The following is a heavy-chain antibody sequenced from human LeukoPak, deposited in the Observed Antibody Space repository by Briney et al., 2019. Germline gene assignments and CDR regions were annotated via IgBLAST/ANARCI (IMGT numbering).Heavy chain of an antibody. CDR2: ISAYNGNT. Sequence: ASVKVSCKASGYTFTSYGISWVRQAPGQGLEWMGWISAYNGNTNYAQKLQGRVTMTTDTSTSTAYMELRSLRSDDTAVYYCANLWFGELAVDNWFDPWGQGTLVTVSS. CDR3: ANLWFGELAVDNWFDP. J-gene: IGHJ5*02. CDR1: GYTFTSYG. D-gene: IGHD3-10*01. V-gene: IGHV1-18*01.